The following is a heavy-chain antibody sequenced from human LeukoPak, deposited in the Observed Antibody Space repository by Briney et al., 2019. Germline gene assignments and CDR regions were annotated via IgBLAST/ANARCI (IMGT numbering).Heavy chain of an antibody. V-gene: IGHV1-69*05. CDR2: IIPIFGTA. J-gene: IGHJ6*03. CDR1: GGTFSSYA. Sequence: ASVKVSCKASGGTFSSYAISWVRQAPGQGLEWMGGIIPIFGTANYAQKFQGRVTITTDESTSTAYMELSSLRSEDAAVYYCASTRVAAAGLNYYYYYYMDVWGKGTTVTVSS. CDR3: ASTRVAAAGLNYYYYYYMDV. D-gene: IGHD6-13*01.